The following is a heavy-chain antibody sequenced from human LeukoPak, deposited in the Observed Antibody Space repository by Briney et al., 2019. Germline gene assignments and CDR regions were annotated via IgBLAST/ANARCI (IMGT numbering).Heavy chain of an antibody. Sequence: GASLKVSCKASGYTFTGYYMPWVRHAPGQRLEWIGWITPHSGGTNYAQKISGRVTMTRETSISTAYMWLGRLRSEGTGVYFTAREQHSNYVGFGFDPRGEGTLVTVSS. V-gene: IGHV1-2*02. CDR2: ITPHSGGT. CDR1: GYTFTGYY. D-gene: IGHD4-11*01. CDR3: AREQHSNYVGFGFDP. J-gene: IGHJ5*02.